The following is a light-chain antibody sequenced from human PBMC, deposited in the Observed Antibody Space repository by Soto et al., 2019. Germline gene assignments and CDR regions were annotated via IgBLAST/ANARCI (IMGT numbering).Light chain of an antibody. J-gene: IGKJ1*01. CDR1: QNIRSY. V-gene: IGKV1-39*01. Sequence: DIQMTQSPSSLSASVGDRVTITCRASQNIRSYVNWYQQKAGKAPNLLIYAAASLQSGVPSRFRGFGAGTDCTRTITSLQAEDFATDYCQQTYSPPWTFGQGTKVDIK. CDR3: QQTYSPPWT. CDR2: AAA.